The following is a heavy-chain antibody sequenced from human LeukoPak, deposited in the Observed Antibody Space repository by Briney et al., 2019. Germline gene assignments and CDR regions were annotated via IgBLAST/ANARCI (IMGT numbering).Heavy chain of an antibody. D-gene: IGHD2-15*01. J-gene: IGHJ6*02. V-gene: IGHV4-34*01. CDR3: ARGPIPAETVVVVAATPPPTIYYGMDV. Sequence: PSETLSLTCAVYGGSFSGYYWSWIRQPPGKGLEWIGEINHSGSTNYNPSLKSRVTISMDTSKNQFSLKLSSVTAADTAVYYCARGPIPAETVVVVAATPPPTIYYGMDVWGQGTTVTVSS. CDR2: INHSGST. CDR1: GGSFSGYY.